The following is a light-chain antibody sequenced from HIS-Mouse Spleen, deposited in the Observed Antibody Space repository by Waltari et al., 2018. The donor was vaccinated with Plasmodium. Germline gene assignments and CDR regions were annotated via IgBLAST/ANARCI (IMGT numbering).Light chain of an antibody. CDR3: QQYNNWPPLT. V-gene: IGKV3-15*01. J-gene: IGKJ4*01. CDR1: QSVSSN. CDR2: GAS. Sequence: EIVMTQSPATLSVSPGERATLSCRASQSVSSNLAWYQQKPGQAPRLLIYGASTRATGIPARLSGSGAGTEVALTISSMQSEDFAVYCCQQYNNWPPLTFGGGTKVEIK.